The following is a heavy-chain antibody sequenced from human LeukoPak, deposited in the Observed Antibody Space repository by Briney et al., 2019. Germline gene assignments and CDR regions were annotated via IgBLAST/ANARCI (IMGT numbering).Heavy chain of an antibody. D-gene: IGHD3-10*01. CDR2: MDPHSGST. V-gene: IGHV1-8*01. Sequence: WASVKVSCQASGYTFRNYGISWVRQVPGQGPEWMGWMDPHSGSTAYAQKFQGRVTMSGNTVIDTAYMEPSSLRSEDTAVYYCARAYYYGSGRYDLYYFDYWGQGTLVTVSS. CDR1: GYTFRNYG. CDR3: ARAYYYGSGRYDLYYFDY. J-gene: IGHJ4*02.